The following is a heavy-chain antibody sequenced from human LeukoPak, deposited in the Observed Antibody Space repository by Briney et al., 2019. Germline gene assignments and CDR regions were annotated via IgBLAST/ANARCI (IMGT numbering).Heavy chain of an antibody. CDR3: ARGEYSSSSKTLGY. J-gene: IGHJ4*02. CDR1: GYTFTNYY. D-gene: IGHD6-6*01. Sequence: SVKVSCKASGYTFTNYYIHWVRQAPAQGLEWMGIINPSDGSTSYAQKFQGRVTVTRDTSTSTVYMELSSLRPEDPAVYYCARGEYSSSSKTLGYWSQGTLVTVSS. V-gene: IGHV1-46*01. CDR2: INPSDGST.